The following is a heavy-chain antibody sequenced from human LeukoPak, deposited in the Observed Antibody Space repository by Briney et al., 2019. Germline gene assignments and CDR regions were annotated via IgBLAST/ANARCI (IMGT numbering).Heavy chain of an antibody. V-gene: IGHV3-21*01. CDR3: ARVVGAAY. CDR1: GFSFSSFA. Sequence: GGSLRLSCAASGFSFSSFAMTWVRQAPGKGLEWVSSISSSSSYIYYADSVKGRFTISRDNAKNSLYLQMNSLRAEDTAVYYCARVVGAAYWGQGTLVTVSS. D-gene: IGHD2-15*01. CDR2: ISSSSSYI. J-gene: IGHJ4*02.